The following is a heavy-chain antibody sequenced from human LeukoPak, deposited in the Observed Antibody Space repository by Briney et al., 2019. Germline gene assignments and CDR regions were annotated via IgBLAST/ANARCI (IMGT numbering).Heavy chain of an antibody. CDR3: ARGGVTDYFDY. CDR1: GFTVSSNY. D-gene: IGHD2-21*02. V-gene: IGHV3-53*01. CDR2: IYSGGST. Sequence: PGGSLRLSCAASGFTVSSNYMSWVRQAPGKGLEWVSVIYSGGSTYYADSVKGRFTISRDNSKNTLYLQVNSLRAEDTAVYYCARGGVTDYFDYWGQGTLVTVSS. J-gene: IGHJ4*02.